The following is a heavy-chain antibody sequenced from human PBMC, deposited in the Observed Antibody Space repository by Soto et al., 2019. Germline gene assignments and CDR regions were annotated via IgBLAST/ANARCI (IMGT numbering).Heavy chain of an antibody. V-gene: IGHV3-74*01. J-gene: IGHJ4*02. CDR1: GFTFSMYW. CDR2: INDDGSST. Sequence: GGSLRLSCAASGFTFSMYWMHWVRQVPGKGPEWVSRINDDGSSTNYAVSVKGRFTISRDNAKNTLYLQMNALRAEDTAVYYCARGPRSTSTGTGAFWGPGTLVTVSS. D-gene: IGHD1-1*01. CDR3: ARGPRSTSTGTGAF.